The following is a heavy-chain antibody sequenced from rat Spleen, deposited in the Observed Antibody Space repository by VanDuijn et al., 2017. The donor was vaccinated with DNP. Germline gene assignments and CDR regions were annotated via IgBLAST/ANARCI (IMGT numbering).Heavy chain of an antibody. CDR1: EFTFSDYN. J-gene: IGHJ4*01. D-gene: IGHD1-4*01. CDR3: ARWPGYNPPYAMDA. V-gene: IGHV5-25*01. CDR2: ISTGGGNT. Sequence: EVQLVESGGGLVQPGRSLKLSCAASEFTFSDYNMAWVRQAPTKGLEWVASISTGGGNTYYRDSVKGRFTISRDNAKSTLYLQMDSLRSEDTATYYCARWPGYNPPYAMDAWGQGTSVTVSS.